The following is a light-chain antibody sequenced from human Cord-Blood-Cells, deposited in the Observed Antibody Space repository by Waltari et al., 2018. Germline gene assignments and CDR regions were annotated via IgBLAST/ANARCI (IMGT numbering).Light chain of an antibody. CDR2: DVS. CDR3: SSYTSSSTLYV. Sequence: SALPQPASVSASPGQSITISCTGTSSDVGGYNYLSRYQPHPGKAPKLMIYDVSNRPSGVSNRFSGSKSGNTASLTISGLQAEDEADYYCSSYTSSSTLYVFGTGTKVTVL. CDR1: SSDVGGYNY. V-gene: IGLV2-14*01. J-gene: IGLJ1*01.